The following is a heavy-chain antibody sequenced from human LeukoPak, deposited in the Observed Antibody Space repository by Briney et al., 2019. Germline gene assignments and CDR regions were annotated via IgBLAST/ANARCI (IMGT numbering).Heavy chain of an antibody. CDR1: GFTFNSYW. CDR2: IKQGGSEK. J-gene: IGHJ6*02. CDR3: ARAGSAYYDSSSGYQLSYYGMDV. V-gene: IGHV3-7*01. D-gene: IGHD3-22*01. Sequence: GGSLRLSCVASGFTFNSYWMSWVRQAPGKGPEWVANIKQGGSEKFYVDSVKDRFIISRDNAKNSLYLQMNSLRAEDTAVYYCARAGSAYYDSSSGYQLSYYGMDVWGQGTTVTVSS.